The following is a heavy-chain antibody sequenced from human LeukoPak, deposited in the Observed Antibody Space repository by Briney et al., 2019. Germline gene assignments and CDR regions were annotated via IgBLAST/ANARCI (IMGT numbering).Heavy chain of an antibody. V-gene: IGHV1-69*04. CDR2: IIPILGIA. CDR3: ARDSPPGYSYGYENWFDP. CDR1: GGTFSSYA. Sequence: ASVKVSCKASGGTFSSYAISWVRQAPGQGLEWMGRIIPILGIANYAQKFQGRVTITADKSTSTAYMELSSLRSEDTAVYYCARDSPPGYSYGYENWFDPWGQGTLVTVSS. J-gene: IGHJ5*02. D-gene: IGHD5-18*01.